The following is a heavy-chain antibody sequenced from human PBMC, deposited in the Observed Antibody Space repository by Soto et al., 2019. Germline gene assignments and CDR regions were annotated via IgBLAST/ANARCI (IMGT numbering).Heavy chain of an antibody. CDR1: GLTFGNYW. V-gene: IGHV3-74*01. J-gene: IGHJ5*02. D-gene: IGHD3-10*01. CDR2: INTDGSRT. Sequence: GGSLRLSCAASGLTFGNYWMHWVRQDPGKGLMWVSRINTDGSRTTYADSVKGRFAISRDNAKNTVYLQMNSLRAEDTAVYYCARVKSGSYDWFDPWGQGTLVTVSS. CDR3: ARVKSGSYDWFDP.